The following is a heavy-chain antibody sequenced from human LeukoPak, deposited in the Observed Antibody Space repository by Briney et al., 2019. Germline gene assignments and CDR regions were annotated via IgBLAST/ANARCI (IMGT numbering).Heavy chain of an antibody. V-gene: IGHV3-49*04. CDR2: IRSKAYGGTT. CDR3: TRADRDLWFGVYYYYMDV. J-gene: IGHJ6*03. Sequence: PGGSLRLSCTASGFTFGDYAMSWVRQAPGKGLEWVGFIRSKAYGGTTEYAASVKGRFTISRDDSKSIAYPQMNSLKTEDTAVYYCTRADRDLWFGVYYYYMDVWGKGTTVTVSS. D-gene: IGHD3-10*01. CDR1: GFTFGDYA.